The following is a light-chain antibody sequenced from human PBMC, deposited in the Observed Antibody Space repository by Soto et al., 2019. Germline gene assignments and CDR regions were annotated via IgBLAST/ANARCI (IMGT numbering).Light chain of an antibody. J-gene: IGKJ1*01. CDR1: QSINDR. CDR2: GAS. Sequence: DIQMTQSPSTLSASVGDRVTLTCRASQSINDRLAWYQQTPGKAPKLLIYGASNLESGVPSRFSGSGSGTEFTLTISSLQPDDFATYYGQQYNDYWTFGQGTRVEIK. CDR3: QQYNDYWT. V-gene: IGKV1-5*01.